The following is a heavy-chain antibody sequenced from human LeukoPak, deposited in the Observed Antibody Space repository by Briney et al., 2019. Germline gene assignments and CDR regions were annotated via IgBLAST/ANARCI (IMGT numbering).Heavy chain of an antibody. J-gene: IGHJ4*02. V-gene: IGHV3-23*01. CDR1: GFTFSSYA. CDR2: ISGGNSGST. CDR3: AKAASRFWDCTGGSCSGYFFDY. Sequence: GGSLRLSCAASGFTFSSYAMSWVRQAPGKGLEWVSTISGGNSGSTYYADSVKGRFTISRDSSKNTLFLQMNSLRAEDTAVYYCAKAASRFWDCTGGSCSGYFFDYWGQGTLVTVSS. D-gene: IGHD2-15*01.